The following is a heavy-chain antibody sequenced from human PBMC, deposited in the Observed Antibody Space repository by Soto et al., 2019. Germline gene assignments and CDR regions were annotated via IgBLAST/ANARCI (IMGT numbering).Heavy chain of an antibody. CDR3: ARSYYGDYSYYFDY. CDR2: IKQDGSEK. Sequence: GGSLRLSCAASGFTFSSYWMSWVRQAPGKGLEWVANIKQDGSEKYYVGSVKGRFTISRDNAKNSLYLQMNSLRAEDTAVYYCARSYYGDYSYYFDYWGQGTLVTVSS. V-gene: IGHV3-7*01. J-gene: IGHJ4*02. D-gene: IGHD4-17*01. CDR1: GFTFSSYW.